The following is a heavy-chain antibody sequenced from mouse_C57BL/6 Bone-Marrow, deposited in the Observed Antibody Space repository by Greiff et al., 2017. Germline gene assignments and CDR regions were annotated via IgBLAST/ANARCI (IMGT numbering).Heavy chain of an antibody. CDR2: IDPSDGYT. J-gene: IGHJ2*01. Sequence: QVQLQQPGAELVKPGASVKLSCKASGYTFTSYWMQWVKQRPGQGLEWIGEIDPSDGYTNYNQKFKGKATLTVDTSSSTAYMQLSSLTSEASAVYDCARGTLRRFDYWGQGTTLTVSS. CDR1: GYTFTSYW. D-gene: IGHD3-3*01. V-gene: IGHV1-50*01. CDR3: ARGTLRRFDY.